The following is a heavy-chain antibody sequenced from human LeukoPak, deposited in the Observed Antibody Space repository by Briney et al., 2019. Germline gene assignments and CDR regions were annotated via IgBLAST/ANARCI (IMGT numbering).Heavy chain of an antibody. CDR3: ARRGLAYFDY. J-gene: IGHJ4*02. CDR1: GASISSSY. CDR2: VHHSGST. Sequence: SETLSLTCSVSGASISSSYWSWIRQTPGTGLEWIAYVHHSGSTNYNPSLHSRVATSVDTATNQFSLKLSSVTAADTAVYYCARRGLAYFDYWGQGTLVTVSS. V-gene: IGHV4-59*12. D-gene: IGHD2-15*01.